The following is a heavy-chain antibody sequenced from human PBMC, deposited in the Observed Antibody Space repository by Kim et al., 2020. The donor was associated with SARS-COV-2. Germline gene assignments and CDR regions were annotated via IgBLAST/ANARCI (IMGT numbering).Heavy chain of an antibody. Sequence: GGSLRLSCAASGFTVSSNYMSWVRQAPGKGLEWVSVIYSGGSTYYADSVKGRFTISRDNSKNTLYLQMNSLRAEDTAVYYCARDVRVVVAARGEYYYYGMDVWGQGTTVTVSS. CDR1: GFTVSSNY. CDR3: ARDVRVVVAARGEYYYYGMDV. CDR2: IYSGGST. V-gene: IGHV3-66*01. J-gene: IGHJ6*02. D-gene: IGHD2-15*01.